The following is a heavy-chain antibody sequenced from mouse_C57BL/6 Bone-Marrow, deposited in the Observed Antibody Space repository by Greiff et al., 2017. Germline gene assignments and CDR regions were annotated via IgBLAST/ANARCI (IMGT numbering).Heavy chain of an antibody. CDR2: IDPETGGT. V-gene: IGHV1-15*01. Sequence: QVQLKQSGAELARPGASVTLSCKASGYTFTDYEMHWVKQTPVHGLEWIGAIDPETGGTAYNQKFKGKAILTADKSSSTAYLQLSSLTSEDTAVYYCTTERGEGYDGGGYYFDYWGQGTTLTVSS. D-gene: IGHD2-2*01. CDR1: GYTFTDYE. J-gene: IGHJ2*01. CDR3: TTERGEGYDGGGYYFDY.